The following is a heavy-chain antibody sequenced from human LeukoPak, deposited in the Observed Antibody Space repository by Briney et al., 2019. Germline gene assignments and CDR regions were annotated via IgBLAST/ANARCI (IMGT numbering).Heavy chain of an antibody. CDR3: GELGITMIGGV. V-gene: IGHV3-48*03. D-gene: IGHD3-10*02. CDR1: GFTFSSYE. CDR2: ISSSCITI. J-gene: IGHJ6*02. Sequence: GGSLRLSCAASGFTFSSYEMNWVRQAPGKGLEGVSYISSSCITIYYADSVKVRFTIARDNAKNSLYLQMNSLTAEDTAVYYCGELGITMIGGVWGQGTPVTISS.